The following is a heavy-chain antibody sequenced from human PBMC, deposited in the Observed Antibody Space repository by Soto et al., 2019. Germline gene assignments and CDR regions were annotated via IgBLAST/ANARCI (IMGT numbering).Heavy chain of an antibody. CDR2: ISCSGGST. J-gene: IGHJ5*02. Sequence: EVQLLESGGGLVQPGGSLRLSCAASGFTFSSYAMSWVRQAPGKGLEWVSAISCSGGSTYYADSVKGRFTISRDNSKNTLYLQMNSLRAEDTAVYYCAKGSTIFGVVPTFDPWGQVTLVTVSS. V-gene: IGHV3-23*01. CDR3: AKGSTIFGVVPTFDP. CDR1: GFTFSSYA. D-gene: IGHD3-3*01.